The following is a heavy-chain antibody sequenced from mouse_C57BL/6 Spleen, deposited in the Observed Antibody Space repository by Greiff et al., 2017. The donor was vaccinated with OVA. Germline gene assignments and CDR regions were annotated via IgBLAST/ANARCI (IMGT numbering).Heavy chain of an antibody. D-gene: IGHD1-1*01. Sequence: QVQLQQPGAELVRPGSSVKLSCKASGYTFTSYWMHWVKQRPIQGLEWIGNIDPSVSETHYNQKFKDKATLTVDKSSRTAYMQLSSLTSEDSAVYYCARGSSSFAYWGQGTLVTVSA. CDR1: GYTFTSYW. J-gene: IGHJ3*01. V-gene: IGHV1-52*01. CDR2: IDPSVSET. CDR3: ARGSSSFAY.